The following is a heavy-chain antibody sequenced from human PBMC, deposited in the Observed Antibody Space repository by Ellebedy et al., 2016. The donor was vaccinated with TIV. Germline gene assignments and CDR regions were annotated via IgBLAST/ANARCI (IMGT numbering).Heavy chain of an antibody. CDR1: GFTFSSYW. Sequence: GGSLRLSCAAPGFTFSSYWMSWVRQAPGKGLEWVANINQDGSEKYYVDSVKGRFTISRANAKNSLYLQMISLGADDTAVYYCATDGSYGDYRSPAHAFEFWGQGTMVTVSS. CDR2: INQDGSEK. D-gene: IGHD4-17*01. V-gene: IGHV3-7*01. CDR3: ATDGSYGDYRSPAHAFEF. J-gene: IGHJ3*01.